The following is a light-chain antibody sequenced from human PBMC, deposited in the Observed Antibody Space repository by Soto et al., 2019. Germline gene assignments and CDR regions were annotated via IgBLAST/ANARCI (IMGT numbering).Light chain of an antibody. J-gene: IGLJ1*01. CDR1: SSNIGSNY. Sequence: QSVLTQPPSASGTPGQRVTISCSGSSSNIGSNYVYWYQQLPGTAPKLLIQRNNERPSGVPDRFSGSKSGTSASLAISGIRSEDEADYYCSAWDDSLSGIVFGTATKLTVL. V-gene: IGLV1-47*01. CDR3: SAWDDSLSGIV. CDR2: RNN.